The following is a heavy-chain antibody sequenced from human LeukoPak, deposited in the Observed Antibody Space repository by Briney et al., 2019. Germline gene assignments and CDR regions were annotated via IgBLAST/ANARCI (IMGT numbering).Heavy chain of an antibody. CDR3: ARDVTASASGSYYFDY. J-gene: IGHJ4*02. D-gene: IGHD1-26*01. Sequence: PSETLSLTCTVSGXSITSYYWSWIRQPPGKGLEWIGYIYYSGSTNYNPSLKSRVTISVDTSKNQFSLKLSSVTAADTAVYYCARDVTASASGSYYFDYWGQGTLVTVSS. V-gene: IGHV4-59*01. CDR2: IYYSGST. CDR1: GXSITSYY.